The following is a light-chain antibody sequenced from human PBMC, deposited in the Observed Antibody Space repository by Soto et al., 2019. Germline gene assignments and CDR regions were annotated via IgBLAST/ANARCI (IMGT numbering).Light chain of an antibody. V-gene: IGKV3-15*01. Sequence: ILGTRSPATQPLSPGERATLACMAGQSVNSNYLAWYQQHPGQPPRLLIYGISTRATGIPARFSCSGSVTAFSLTISSLQSEDFAVYYCQKYTKWPINFGQGTRLEIK. CDR1: QSVNSN. CDR3: QKYTKWPIN. J-gene: IGKJ5*01. CDR2: GIS.